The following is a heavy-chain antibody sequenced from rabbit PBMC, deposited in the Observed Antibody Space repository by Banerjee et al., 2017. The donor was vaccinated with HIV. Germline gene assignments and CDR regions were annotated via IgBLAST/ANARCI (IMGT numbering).Heavy chain of an antibody. CDR1: GFSFNDNYW. V-gene: IGHV1S45*01. CDR2: MDAGSSGST. CDR3: ARDLAGVIGWNFNL. J-gene: IGHJ4*01. D-gene: IGHD4-1*01. Sequence: QEQLVESGGDLVKPEGSLTLTCTASGFSFNDNYWICWVRQAPVTGLEWIACMDAGSSGSTGYATWAKGRFTISKASWTTVTLQMTSLTAADTASYFCARDLAGVIGWNFNLWGPGTLVTVS.